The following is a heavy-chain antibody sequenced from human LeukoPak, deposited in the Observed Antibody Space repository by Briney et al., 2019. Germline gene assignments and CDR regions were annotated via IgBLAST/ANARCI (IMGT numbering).Heavy chain of an antibody. V-gene: IGHV3-7*01. Sequence: GGSLRLSCAASGFTFSSYDMSWVRQAPGKGLEWVASINLEGSEKYSADSVKGRFTISRDNAKNSLYLQMDSPRVEDTAFYYCARDLAYSRLDYWGQGMLVTVSS. CDR2: INLEGSEK. CDR3: ARDLAYSRLDY. CDR1: GFTFSSYD. D-gene: IGHD5-18*01. J-gene: IGHJ4*02.